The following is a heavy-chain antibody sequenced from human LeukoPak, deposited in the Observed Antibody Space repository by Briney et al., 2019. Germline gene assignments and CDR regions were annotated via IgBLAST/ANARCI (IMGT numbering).Heavy chain of an antibody. Sequence: VASVNVSCTATTYTFTSYDINWVRQATGQGLEWMGWMNPNSGNTGYAQKFQGRVTMTRNTSISTAYMELSSLRSDDTAVYYCARGKVGATINWLDPWGQGTLATVSS. CDR3: ARGKVGATINWLDP. CDR1: TYTFTSYD. CDR2: MNPNSGNT. J-gene: IGHJ5*02. V-gene: IGHV1-8*02. D-gene: IGHD1-26*01.